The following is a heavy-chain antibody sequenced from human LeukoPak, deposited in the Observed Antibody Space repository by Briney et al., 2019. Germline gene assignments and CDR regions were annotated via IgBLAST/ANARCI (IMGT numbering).Heavy chain of an antibody. Sequence: KTSETLSLTCAVYGGSFSSYYWSWVRQPPGKGLEWVGEINHSGSTKYNPYLKRGGTISVDTSTNQFSLKLSSVTAADTAVYYCARVRGRWLQGPYYFDYWGQGTLVTVSS. CDR3: ARVRGRWLQGPYYFDY. V-gene: IGHV4-34*01. CDR2: INHSGST. J-gene: IGHJ4*02. CDR1: GGSFSSYY. D-gene: IGHD5-24*01.